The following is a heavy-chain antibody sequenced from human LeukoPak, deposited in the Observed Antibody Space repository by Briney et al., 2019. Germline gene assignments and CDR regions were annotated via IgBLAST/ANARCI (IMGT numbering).Heavy chain of an antibody. V-gene: IGHV3-15*01. D-gene: IGHD2-2*01. CDR2: IKSISDGETR. Sequence: GGSLRLSCAASGLTLNYDWMTWVRQAPGKGLEWVGRIKSISDGETRDYAAPVKGRFTMSRDDSRNTVYLQMSSLKTEDTAVYYCARGRYCASSTCPGAFDLWGQGTVVTVSS. CDR3: ARGRYCASSTCPGAFDL. CDR1: GLTLNYDW. J-gene: IGHJ3*01.